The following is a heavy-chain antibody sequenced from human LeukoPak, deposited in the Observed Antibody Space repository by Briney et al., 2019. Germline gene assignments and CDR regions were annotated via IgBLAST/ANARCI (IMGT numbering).Heavy chain of an antibody. Sequence: PSETLSLTCTVSGGSISSYYWAWIRQPPGKGLEWIASIYYSGSTYYNPSLKSRVTISVDTSKNQFSLKLTSVTAADTAVYFCARLSTLYCSGGSCYFDFWGHGTLVTVSS. J-gene: IGHJ4*01. CDR3: ARLSTLYCSGGSCYFDF. CDR1: GGSISSYY. D-gene: IGHD2-15*01. CDR2: IYYSGST. V-gene: IGHV4-39*01.